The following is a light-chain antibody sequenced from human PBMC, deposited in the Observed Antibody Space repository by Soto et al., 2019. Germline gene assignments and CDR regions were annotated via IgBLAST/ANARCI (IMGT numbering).Light chain of an antibody. CDR1: SSNIGGNS. J-gene: IGLJ1*01. Sequence: QSVLTQPPSVSAAPGQKVTISCSGSSSNIGGNSVSWYQQLPGTAPKLLIYDDDKRPSGIPDRFSGSKSGTSATLGITGFQTGDEADYYCGSWDSSLSAHVSGTGTKVTVL. CDR2: DDD. V-gene: IGLV1-51*01. CDR3: GSWDSSLSAHV.